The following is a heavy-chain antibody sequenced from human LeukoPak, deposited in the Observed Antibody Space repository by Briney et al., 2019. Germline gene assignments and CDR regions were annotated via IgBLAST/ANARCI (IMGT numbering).Heavy chain of an antibody. CDR3: ARVTGSIDY. D-gene: IGHD1-26*01. J-gene: IGHJ4*02. V-gene: IGHV1-8*01. Sequence: ASVKVSCKASGYTFTRYDINWVRQATGQGLEWMGWVNPKSGNTGFAQKFQGRVTMTRDTSISTAYMELGSLRSEDTAVYYCARVTGSIDYWGQGTLVTVSS. CDR2: VNPKSGNT. CDR1: GYTFTRYD.